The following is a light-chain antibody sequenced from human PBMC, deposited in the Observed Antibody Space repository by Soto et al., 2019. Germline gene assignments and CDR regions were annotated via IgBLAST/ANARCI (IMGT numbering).Light chain of an antibody. J-gene: IGKJ1*01. V-gene: IGKV3-15*01. Sequence: EIRVSQSPSTLSASTGERATLSCRASQSVRSNLAWYQQKPGQAPRLLIYGASTRATGIPARFSGSGSGTEFTLSIGSLQSEDFAVYYCQQYNDWPPTFAQGTKVAIK. CDR1: QSVRSN. CDR3: QQYNDWPPT. CDR2: GAS.